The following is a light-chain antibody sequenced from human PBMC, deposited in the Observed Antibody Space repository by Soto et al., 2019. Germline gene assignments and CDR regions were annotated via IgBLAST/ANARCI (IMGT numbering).Light chain of an antibody. V-gene: IGKV1-5*03. CDR3: QQHRSYPVT. Sequence: IQMTQSPSTLSASVGDRVIITCRASQSVSSWLAWYQHKPGKAPNLLIYQASRLASGVPSRFSGSGSGTEFTLTISSLQPDDFATYYCQQHRSYPVTFGQGTRLEIK. J-gene: IGKJ5*01. CDR2: QAS. CDR1: QSVSSW.